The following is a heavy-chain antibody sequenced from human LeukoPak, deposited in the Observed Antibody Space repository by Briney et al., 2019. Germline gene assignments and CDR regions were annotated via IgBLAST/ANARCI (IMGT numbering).Heavy chain of an antibody. J-gene: IGHJ6*02. D-gene: IGHD3-10*01. CDR3: ARERILWFGELLSTFYYYYGMDV. V-gene: IGHV4-4*02. CDR1: GGSISSSNW. CDR2: IYRSGST. Sequence: PSGTLSLTCAVSGGSISSSNWWSWVRQSRGKGREWIGEIYRSGSTNYNPSLKSRVTISVDKSKNQFSLKLSSVTAADTAVYYCARERILWFGELLSTFYYYYGMDVWGQGTTVTVSS.